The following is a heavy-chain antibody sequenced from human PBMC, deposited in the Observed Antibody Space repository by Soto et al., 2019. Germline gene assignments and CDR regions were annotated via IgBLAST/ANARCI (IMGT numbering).Heavy chain of an antibody. V-gene: IGHV3-23*01. J-gene: IGHJ6*03. CDR1: GFTFSSYA. D-gene: IGHD2-2*01. Sequence: HPGGSLRLSCAASGFTFSSYAMSWVRQAPGKGLEWVSAISGSGGSTYYADSVKGRFTISRDNSKNTLYLQMNSLRAEDTAVYYCAKRIPDRYFSSTSCYWAYYMDVWGKGTTVTGSS. CDR3: AKRIPDRYFSSTSCYWAYYMDV. CDR2: ISGSGGST.